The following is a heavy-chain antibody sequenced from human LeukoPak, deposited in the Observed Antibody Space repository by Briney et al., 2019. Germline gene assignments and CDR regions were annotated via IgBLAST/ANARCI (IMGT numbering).Heavy chain of an antibody. CDR3: ASLLYYDFWSGYSDHFDY. CDR1: GGSISSSSYY. CDR2: IYYSGST. D-gene: IGHD3-3*01. V-gene: IGHV4-39*01. J-gene: IGHJ4*02. Sequence: PSETLSLTCTVSGGSISSSSYYWGWIRQPPGKGLEWIGSIYYSGSTYYNPSLKSRVTISVDTSKNQFSLELSSVTAADTAVYYCASLLYYDFWSGYSDHFDYWGQGTLVTVSS.